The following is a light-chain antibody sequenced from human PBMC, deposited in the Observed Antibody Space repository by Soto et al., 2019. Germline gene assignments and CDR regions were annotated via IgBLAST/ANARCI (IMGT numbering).Light chain of an antibody. CDR2: GAS. Sequence: MTQSPFSLSASVGYRFTITCRASQSISSYLAWFQQRPGQAPRLLIYGASTRATGIPARFSGSGSGTEFTLTISSLQSEDFALYYCQQHNNWPWTLGQGTK. V-gene: IGKV3D-15*01. CDR1: QSISSY. CDR3: QQHNNWPWT. J-gene: IGKJ1*01.